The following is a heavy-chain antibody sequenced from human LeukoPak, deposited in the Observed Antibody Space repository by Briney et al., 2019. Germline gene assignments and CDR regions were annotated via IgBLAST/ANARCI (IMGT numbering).Heavy chain of an antibody. J-gene: IGHJ6*02. D-gene: IGHD1-26*01. V-gene: IGHV3-23*01. CDR2: INGGGST. CDR1: GFTFGSYT. CDR3: ARSGSYYYYYGMDV. Sequence: GGSLRLSCAASGFTFGSYTMNWVRQAPGKGLEWVSAINGGGSTYYADSVKGRFTISRDSSKNTLYLQMNSLRAEDTAVYYCARSGSYYYYYGMDVWGQGTTVTVSS.